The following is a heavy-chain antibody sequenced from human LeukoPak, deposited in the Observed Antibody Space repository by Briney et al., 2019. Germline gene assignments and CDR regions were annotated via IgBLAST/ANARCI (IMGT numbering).Heavy chain of an antibody. D-gene: IGHD6-13*01. J-gene: IGHJ4*02. Sequence: GESLKISCKGSGYTFTTYWIGWVRQMLGKGLEWMGILYPGDSDPRYSPSFQGQVTISADKSISTAYLQWSSLKASDSAMYYCVRHGLGSSWFGFDYWGQGTLVTVSS. CDR3: VRHGLGSSWFGFDY. CDR1: GYTFTTYW. V-gene: IGHV5-51*01. CDR2: LYPGDSDP.